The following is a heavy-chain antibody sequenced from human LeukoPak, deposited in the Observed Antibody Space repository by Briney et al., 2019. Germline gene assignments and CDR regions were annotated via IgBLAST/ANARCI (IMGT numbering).Heavy chain of an antibody. Sequence: GGSLRLSCAASGFTFSSYAMSWVRQAPGKGLDWVSAISGSGGGTYYADSVKGRFTISRDNSKNTLYLQMNSLRAEDTALYYCARGTIGGNPASAYWGQGTLVTVSS. J-gene: IGHJ4*02. CDR1: GFTFSSYA. CDR3: ARGTIGGNPASAY. CDR2: ISGSGGGT. D-gene: IGHD4-23*01. V-gene: IGHV3-23*01.